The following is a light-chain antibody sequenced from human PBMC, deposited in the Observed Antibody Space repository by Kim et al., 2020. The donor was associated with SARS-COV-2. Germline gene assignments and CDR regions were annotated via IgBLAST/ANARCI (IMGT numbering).Light chain of an antibody. Sequence: FSPGERATLSCRTSQSISSSYLAWYQQKPGQAPRLLIYGASTRATGIPDRFSGSGSGTDFTLTISRLEPEDFAVYYCQQYGSSFTFGPGTKADIK. CDR3: QQYGSSFT. J-gene: IGKJ3*01. V-gene: IGKV3-20*01. CDR2: GAS. CDR1: QSISSSY.